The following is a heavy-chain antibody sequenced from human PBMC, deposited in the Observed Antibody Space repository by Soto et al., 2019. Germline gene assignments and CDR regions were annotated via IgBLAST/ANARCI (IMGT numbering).Heavy chain of an antibody. CDR2: IWYDGSNK. J-gene: IGHJ4*02. V-gene: IGHV3-33*01. CDR3: ASSGPSSEKYFDY. D-gene: IGHD6-13*01. Sequence: GGSLRLSCAASGFTFSSYGMHWVRQAPGKGLEWVAVIWYDGSNKYYADSVKGRFTISRDNSKNTLYLQMNSLRAEDTAVYYCASSGPSSEKYFDYWGQGTLVTVSS. CDR1: GFTFSSYG.